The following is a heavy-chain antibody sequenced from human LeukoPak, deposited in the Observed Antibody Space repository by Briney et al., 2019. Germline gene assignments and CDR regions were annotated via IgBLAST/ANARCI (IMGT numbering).Heavy chain of an antibody. D-gene: IGHD6-13*01. CDR1: GFTFSSYG. V-gene: IGHV3-33*01. J-gene: IGHJ6*02. CDR3: ARGVIAAAGYYYYGMDV. Sequence: GRSLRLSCAASGFTFSSYGMHWVRQAPGKGLEWVAVIWCDGSNKYYADSVKGRFTISRDNSKNTLYLQMNSLRAEDTAVYYCARGVIAAAGYYYYGMDVWGQGTTVTVSS. CDR2: IWCDGSNK.